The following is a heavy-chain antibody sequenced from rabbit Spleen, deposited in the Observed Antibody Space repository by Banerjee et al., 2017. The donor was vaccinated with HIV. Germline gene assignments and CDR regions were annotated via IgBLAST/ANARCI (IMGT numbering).Heavy chain of an antibody. V-gene: IGHV1S45*01. CDR1: GFSFSSSYY. CDR2: IDAGSSGSI. Sequence: QEQLVESGGGLVQPEGSLTLTCTASGFSFSSSYYMCWVRQAPGKGLEWIACIDAGSSGSIYYANWAKGRFTISKASSTTVTLQMTSLTAADTATYFCARPVSSGAGYYKLWGPGTLVTVS. CDR3: ARPVSSGAGYYKL. D-gene: IGHD1-1*01. J-gene: IGHJ4*01.